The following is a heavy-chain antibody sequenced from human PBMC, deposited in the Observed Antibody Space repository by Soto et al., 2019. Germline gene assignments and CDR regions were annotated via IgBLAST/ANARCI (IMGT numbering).Heavy chain of an antibody. Sequence: GGSLSLSCAASGFTFSGSAMHWVRQASGKGLEWVGRIRSKANSYATAYAASVKGRFTISRDDSKNTAYLQMNSLKTEDTAVYYCTRPNYVWGSYRVDYFDYWGQGTLVTVSS. D-gene: IGHD3-16*02. CDR2: IRSKANSYAT. CDR3: TRPNYVWGSYRVDYFDY. CDR1: GFTFSGSA. V-gene: IGHV3-73*01. J-gene: IGHJ4*02.